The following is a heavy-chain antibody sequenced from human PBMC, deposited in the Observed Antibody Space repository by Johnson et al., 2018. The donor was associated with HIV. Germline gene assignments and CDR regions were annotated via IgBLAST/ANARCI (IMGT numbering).Heavy chain of an antibody. D-gene: IGHD1-26*01. J-gene: IGHJ3*02. CDR1: GFAFSSYG. CDR2: IRYDGSIQ. V-gene: IGHV3-30*02. CDR3: ASLGGSYSLDI. Sequence: QVQLVESGGGVVQPGGSLRLSCAASGFAFSSYGMHWVRQAPGKGLEWVAFIRYDGSIQYYADSVQGRFTISRDNSKNTLYLQMNSLRAEDTTVYYCASLGGSYSLDIWGQGTMVTVSS.